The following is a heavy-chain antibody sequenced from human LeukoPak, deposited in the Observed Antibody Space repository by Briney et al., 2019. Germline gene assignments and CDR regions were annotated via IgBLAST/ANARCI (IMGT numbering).Heavy chain of an antibody. CDR1: GGSISGRRYY. Sequence: PSETLSLTCSVSGGSISGRRYYWGWIRQPPGRGLEWIGSIHYDGATYYNPSLKSRVTMSVDTSKNQVSLKLRSGTAADTAVYYCARHCPYCSGNNWFDPWGQGTLVTVSS. J-gene: IGHJ5*02. CDR2: IHYDGAT. D-gene: IGHD2-21*01. CDR3: ARHCPYCSGNNWFDP. V-gene: IGHV4-39*01.